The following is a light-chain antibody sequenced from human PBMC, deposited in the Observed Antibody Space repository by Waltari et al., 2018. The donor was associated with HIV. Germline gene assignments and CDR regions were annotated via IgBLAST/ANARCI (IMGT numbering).Light chain of an antibody. CDR1: NIGDKS. CDR3: QVWDMTSDHFV. Sequence: SYILTQPPSVSVAPGQTARVTCGGNNIGDKSVHWYRQKLGQAPVLVVDDDVERPSGMSDRISASNSGNTATLFISRADVGDEAEYYCQVWDMTSDHFVFGPGTTVTVL. J-gene: IGLJ1*01. V-gene: IGLV3-21*02. CDR2: DDV.